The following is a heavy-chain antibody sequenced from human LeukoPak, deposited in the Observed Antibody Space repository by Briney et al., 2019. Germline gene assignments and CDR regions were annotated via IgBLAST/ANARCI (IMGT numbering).Heavy chain of an antibody. CDR1: GGSTSSSSYY. D-gene: IGHD3-22*01. J-gene: IGHJ4*02. V-gene: IGHV4-39*01. Sequence: SETLSLTCTVSGGSTSSSSYYWGWIRQPPGKGLEWIGSIYYSGSTYYNPSLKSRVTISVDTSKNQFSLKLSSVTAADTAVYYCSRKGYYDISGYLNYWGQGTLVTVSS. CDR3: SRKGYYDISGYLNY. CDR2: IYYSGST.